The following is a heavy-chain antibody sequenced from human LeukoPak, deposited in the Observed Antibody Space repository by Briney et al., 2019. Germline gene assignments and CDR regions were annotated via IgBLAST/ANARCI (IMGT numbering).Heavy chain of an antibody. CDR3: ARHTYFGFDI. Sequence: SETLSLTCTVSGGSISSYYWSWIRQPPGKGLEWIGYIYYSGSTNYNPSLKSRVTISVDTSKNQFSLKLSSVTAADTAVYYCARHTYFGFDIWGQGTMVTVSS. CDR2: IYYSGST. J-gene: IGHJ3*02. CDR1: GGSISSYY. D-gene: IGHD2/OR15-2a*01. V-gene: IGHV4-59*08.